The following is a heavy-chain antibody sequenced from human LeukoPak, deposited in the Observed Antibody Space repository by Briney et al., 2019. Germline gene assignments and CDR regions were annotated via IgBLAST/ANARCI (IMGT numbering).Heavy chain of an antibody. V-gene: IGHV4-34*01. D-gene: IGHD3-10*01. CDR2: INHSGST. Sequence: SETLSLTCAVYGGSFSGYYWSWIRQPPGKGLEWTGEINHSGSTNYNPSLKSRVTISVDTSKNQFSLKLSSVTAADTAVYYCARLTRITMVRGVRGPMDVWGKGTTVTISS. J-gene: IGHJ6*03. CDR3: ARLTRITMVRGVRGPMDV. CDR1: GGSFSGYY.